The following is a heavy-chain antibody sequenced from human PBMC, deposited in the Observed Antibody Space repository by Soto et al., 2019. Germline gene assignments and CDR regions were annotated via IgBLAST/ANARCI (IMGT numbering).Heavy chain of an antibody. J-gene: IGHJ6*02. D-gene: IGHD1-26*01. CDR2: ISGSGGST. Sequence: GGSLRLSCAASGFTFSSYAMSWVRQAPGKGLEWVSAISGSGGSTYYADSVEGRFTISRDNSKNTLYLQMNSLRAEDTAVYYCAKVGATTRYYYYYGMDVWGQGTTVTVSS. CDR1: GFTFSSYA. V-gene: IGHV3-23*01. CDR3: AKVGATTRYYYYYGMDV.